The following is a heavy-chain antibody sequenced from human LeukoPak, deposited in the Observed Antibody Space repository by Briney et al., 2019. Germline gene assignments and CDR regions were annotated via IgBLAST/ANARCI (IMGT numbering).Heavy chain of an antibody. CDR2: IKQDGSEK. CDR3: ARSAYCYDSSGYYLFDY. V-gene: IGHV3-7*01. Sequence: GGSLRLSCAASGFTFSSYWMSWVRQAPGKGLEWVANIKQDGSEKYYVDSVKGRFTISRDNAKNSLYLQMNSLRAEDTAVYYCARSAYCYDSSGYYLFDYWGQGTLVTVSS. D-gene: IGHD3-22*01. CDR1: GFTFSSYW. J-gene: IGHJ4*02.